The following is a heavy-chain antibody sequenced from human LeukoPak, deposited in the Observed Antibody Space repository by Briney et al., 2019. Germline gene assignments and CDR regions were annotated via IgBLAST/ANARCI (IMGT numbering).Heavy chain of an antibody. CDR2: ISPSGSTM. J-gene: IGHJ3*02. Sequence: PGGSLRLSCATSGFTFSNYEMNWVRPAPGKGLEWVSYISPSGSTMYYTDSVKGRFTISTDNAKNSLYLQMNSLRAEDTAVYYCGRGGYCSGGTCYRFNAFDIWGQGTTVTVSS. CDR1: GFTFSNYE. V-gene: IGHV3-48*03. D-gene: IGHD2-15*01. CDR3: GRGGYCSGGTCYRFNAFDI.